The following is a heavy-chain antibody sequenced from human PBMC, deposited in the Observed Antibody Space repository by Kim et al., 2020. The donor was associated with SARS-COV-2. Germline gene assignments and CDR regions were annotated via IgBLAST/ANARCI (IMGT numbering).Heavy chain of an antibody. J-gene: IGHJ6*02. CDR2: INPNSGGT. CDR1: GYTFTGYY. CDR3: ASWRGVGCSSTSCQSRSRYYYYSMDV. V-gene: IGHV1-2*06. Sequence: ASVKVSCKASGYTFTGYYMHWVRQAPGQGLEWMGRINPNSGGTNYAQKFQGRVTMTRDTSISTAYMELSRLRSDDTAVYYCASWRGVGCSSTSCQSRSRYYYYSMDVWGQGTTVTVSS. D-gene: IGHD2-2*01.